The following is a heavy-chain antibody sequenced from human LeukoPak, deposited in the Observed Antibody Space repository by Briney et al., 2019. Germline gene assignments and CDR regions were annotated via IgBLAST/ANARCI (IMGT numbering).Heavy chain of an antibody. CDR1: GFTFINAY. CDR2: IKSKAHGGTT. CDR3: ATYSSSYYYFVY. D-gene: IGHD6-13*01. J-gene: IGHJ4*02. Sequence: PGGSLRLSCAASGFTFINAYMSWVRQAPGKGLEWVGRIKSKAHGGTTEYAAPVKGRFTISRDDSKNTLFLQMNSLQTEDAALYYCATYSSSYYYFVYWGQGTLVTVSS. V-gene: IGHV3-15*01.